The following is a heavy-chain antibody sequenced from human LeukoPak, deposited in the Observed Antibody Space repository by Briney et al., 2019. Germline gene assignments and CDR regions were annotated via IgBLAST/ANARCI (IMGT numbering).Heavy chain of an antibody. V-gene: IGHV3-33*01. CDR2: IWYDGSNK. Sequence: GGSLRLSCAASGFTFGSYGMHWVRQAPGKGLEWVAVIWYDGSNKYYADSVKGRFTISRDNSKNTLYVQMSSLRAEDTAVYYCARAYYYDSSGYYFPPDYWGQGTLVTVSS. J-gene: IGHJ4*02. CDR1: GFTFGSYG. CDR3: ARAYYYDSSGYYFPPDY. D-gene: IGHD3-22*01.